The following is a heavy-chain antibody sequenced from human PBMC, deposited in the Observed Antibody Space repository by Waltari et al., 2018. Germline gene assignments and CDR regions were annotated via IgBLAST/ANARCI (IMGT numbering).Heavy chain of an antibody. CDR1: GGSFRGYS. D-gene: IGHD2-15*01. CDR2: INHSGST. Sequence: QVQLQQWGAGLLKPSETLSLTCAVYGGSFRGYSWSWIRQPPGKGLEWIGEINHSGSTNYNPSLKSRVTISVDTSKNQFSLKLSSVTAADTAVYYCARGRRGYCSGGSCYWLDYWGQGTLVTVSS. V-gene: IGHV4-34*01. J-gene: IGHJ4*02. CDR3: ARGRRGYCSGGSCYWLDY.